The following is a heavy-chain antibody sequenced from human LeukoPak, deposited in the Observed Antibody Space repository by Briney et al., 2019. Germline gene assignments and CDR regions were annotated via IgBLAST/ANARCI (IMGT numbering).Heavy chain of an antibody. CDR1: AFSLNAYN. V-gene: IGHV3-21*01. J-gene: IGHJ4*02. Sequence: PGGSLRLSCAASAFSLNAYNMNWVRQAPGKGLEWVSSISYTGTYIYYADSVKGRFTISRDNAQNSLYLQMNSLRAEDTAVYYCAKDTYYYDSSGYYPDYWGQGTLVTVSS. CDR3: AKDTYYYDSSGYYPDY. CDR2: ISYTGTYI. D-gene: IGHD3-22*01.